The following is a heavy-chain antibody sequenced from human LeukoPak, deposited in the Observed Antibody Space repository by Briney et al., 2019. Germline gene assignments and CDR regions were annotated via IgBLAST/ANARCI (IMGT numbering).Heavy chain of an antibody. D-gene: IGHD5-12*01. V-gene: IGHV1-2*02. CDR1: GYTFTGYY. J-gene: IGHJ6*03. CDR3: ARMYSGYDYGGQSYYYYMDV. CDR2: INPNSGGT. Sequence: ASVKVSCKASGYTFTGYYMHWVRQAPGQGLEWMGWINPNSGGTNYAQKFQGRVTMTRDTSISTAYMELSRLRSDDTAVYYCARMYSGYDYGGQSYYYYMDVWGKGTTVTVSS.